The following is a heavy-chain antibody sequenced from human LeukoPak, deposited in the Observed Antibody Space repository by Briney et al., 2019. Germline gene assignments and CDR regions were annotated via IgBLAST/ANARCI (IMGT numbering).Heavy chain of an antibody. CDR1: GFTFTAYN. V-gene: IGHV3-21*06. CDR3: ARVGVAAAGTADPDY. D-gene: IGHD6-13*01. J-gene: IGHJ4*02. CDR2: ISSTGTYL. Sequence: PGGSLRLSCAASGFTFTAYNMNWVRQAPGKGLEWVSSISSTGTYLYYADSVKGRFTISRDKNSLYLRMNSLRVEDTAVYYCARVGVAAAGTADPDYWGQGTLVTVSS.